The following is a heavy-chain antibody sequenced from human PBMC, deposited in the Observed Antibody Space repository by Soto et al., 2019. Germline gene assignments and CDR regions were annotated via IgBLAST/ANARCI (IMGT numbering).Heavy chain of an antibody. V-gene: IGHV3-15*07. J-gene: IGHJ6*02. CDR3: TTGREPDLLWFGGYGMDV. D-gene: IGHD3-10*01. CDR2: IKSKTDGGTT. CDR1: GFTFSNAW. Sequence: GGSLRLSCAASGFTFSNAWMNWVRQAPGKGLEWVGRIKSKTDGGTTDYAAPVKGRFTISRDDSKNRLYLQMNSLKTEDTAVYYCTTGREPDLLWFGGYGMDVWGQGTTVTVSS.